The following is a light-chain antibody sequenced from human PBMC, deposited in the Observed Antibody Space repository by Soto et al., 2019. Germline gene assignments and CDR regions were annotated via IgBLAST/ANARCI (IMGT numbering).Light chain of an antibody. V-gene: IGLV2-14*01. J-gene: IGLJ3*02. CDR2: GVT. Sequence: QSALTQPASVSGSPGQSISISCTGSSSDVGVHNFVSWYQHHPGKAPKVLVYGVTKRPSGVSTRFSGSKSGNTASLTISGLRAEDEADNNFCSYTPAYTWVLGGGPKGTVL. CDR3: CSYTPAYTWV. CDR1: SSDVGVHNF.